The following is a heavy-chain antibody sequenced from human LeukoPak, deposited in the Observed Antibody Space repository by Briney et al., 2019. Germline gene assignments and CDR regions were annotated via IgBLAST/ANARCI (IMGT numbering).Heavy chain of an antibody. D-gene: IGHD6-19*01. V-gene: IGHV4-4*09. Sequence: SETLSLTCTVSGGSISSYYWSWIRQPPGKGLEWIGYIYHSGSTYYNPSLKSRVTISVDTSKNQFSLKLSSVTAADTAVYYCARRGYSSGWYYFDYWGQGTLVTVSS. CDR3: ARRGYSSGWYYFDY. CDR2: IYHSGST. CDR1: GGSISSYY. J-gene: IGHJ4*02.